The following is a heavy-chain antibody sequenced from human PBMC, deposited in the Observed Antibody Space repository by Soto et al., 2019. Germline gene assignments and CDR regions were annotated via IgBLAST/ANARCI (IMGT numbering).Heavy chain of an antibody. CDR1: GGSISSYY. CDR3: ATACSSHSCYDAFDY. CDR2: IYTRGST. Sequence: LSLTCTVSGGSISSYYWSWIRQPAGKGLEWIVRIYTRGSTNYNPSLKSRVTMSVDTSKNQFSLKMSSVTAADTDVYYFATACSSHSCYDAFDYGGQLAPFAVSS. D-gene: IGHD2-2*01. J-gene: IGHJ4*02. V-gene: IGHV4-4*07.